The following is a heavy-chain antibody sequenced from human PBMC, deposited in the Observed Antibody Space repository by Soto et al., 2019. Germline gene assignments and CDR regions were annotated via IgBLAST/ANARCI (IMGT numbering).Heavy chain of an antibody. CDR1: GGSISSYY. CDR3: ARSTPRTTVTTSYYYYGMDV. V-gene: IGHV4-59*08. J-gene: IGHJ6*02. Sequence: PSETLSLTCAVSGGSISSYYWSWIRQPPGKGLEWIGYIYYSGSTNYNPSLKSRVTISVDTSKNQFSLKLSSVTAADTAVYYCARSTPRTTVTTSYYYYGMDVWGQGTTVTVSS. CDR2: IYYSGST. D-gene: IGHD4-17*01.